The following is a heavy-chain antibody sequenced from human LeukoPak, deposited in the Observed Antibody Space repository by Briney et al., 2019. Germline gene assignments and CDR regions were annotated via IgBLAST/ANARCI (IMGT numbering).Heavy chain of an antibody. Sequence: PSETLSLTCTVSGYSITGGYFWGWIRQPPGKRLEWIGNIYHTGSTWYNPSLKSRVTISLDTSKNQFSLKLSSVTAADTAVYYCARTLYTSGWCPFDYWGQGTLVTVSS. CDR3: ARTLYTSGWCPFDY. V-gene: IGHV4-38-2*02. CDR2: IYHTGST. J-gene: IGHJ4*02. D-gene: IGHD6-19*01. CDR1: GYSITGGYF.